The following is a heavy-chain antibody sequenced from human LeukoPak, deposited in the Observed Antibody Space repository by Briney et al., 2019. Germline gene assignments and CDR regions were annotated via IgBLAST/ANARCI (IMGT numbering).Heavy chain of an antibody. D-gene: IGHD6-13*01. Sequence: GASVKVSCKVSGYTLTELSMHWVRQAPGKGLEWMGGFDPEDGETIYAQKFQGRVTMTEDTSTDTAYMELSSLRSEDTAVYYCATANPLGTAAAGNHYYYYYMDVWGKGTTVTISS. CDR3: ATANPLGTAAAGNHYYYYYMDV. CDR1: GYTLTELS. V-gene: IGHV1-24*01. CDR2: FDPEDGET. J-gene: IGHJ6*03.